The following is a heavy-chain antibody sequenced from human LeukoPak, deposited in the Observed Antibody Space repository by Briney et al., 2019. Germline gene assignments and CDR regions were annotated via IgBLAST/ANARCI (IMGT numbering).Heavy chain of an antibody. J-gene: IGHJ4*02. CDR3: ARDREYYDILTGYKVSHYFDY. V-gene: IGHV3-9*01. CDR2: ISWNSGSI. CDR1: GFTFDDYA. Sequence: PGGSLRLSCAASGFTFDDYAMHWVRQAPGKGLEWVSGISWNSGSIGYADSVKGRFTISRDNSKNTLFLQMNSLRAEDTAVYYCARDREYYDILTGYKVSHYFDYWGQGTLVTVSS. D-gene: IGHD3-9*01.